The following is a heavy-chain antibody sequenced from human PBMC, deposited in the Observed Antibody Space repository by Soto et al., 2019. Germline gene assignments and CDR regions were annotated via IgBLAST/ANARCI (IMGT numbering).Heavy chain of an antibody. V-gene: IGHV4-31*03. Sequence: SETLSLTGTVSGGSISSGGYYWSWIRQHPGKGLEWIGYIYYSGSAYYNPSLKSRVTISVDTSKNQFSLKLSSVTAADTAVYYCARSITGTTHWFDPWGQGTLVTVSS. CDR2: IYYSGSA. D-gene: IGHD1-7*01. J-gene: IGHJ5*02. CDR3: ARSITGTTHWFDP. CDR1: GGSISSGGYY.